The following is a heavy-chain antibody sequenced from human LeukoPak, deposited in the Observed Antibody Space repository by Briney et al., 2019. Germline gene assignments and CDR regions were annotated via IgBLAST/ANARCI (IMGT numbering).Heavy chain of an antibody. Sequence: SETLSLTCTVSGGSISSYYWSWIRQPPGKGLEWIGYIYYSGSTNYNPSLKSRVTISVDTSKNQFSLKLSSVTAADTAVYYCANSYYYDSSGYRYWGQGTLVTVSS. CDR3: ANSYYYDSSGYRY. D-gene: IGHD3-22*01. CDR2: IYYSGST. CDR1: GGSISSYY. V-gene: IGHV4-59*12. J-gene: IGHJ4*02.